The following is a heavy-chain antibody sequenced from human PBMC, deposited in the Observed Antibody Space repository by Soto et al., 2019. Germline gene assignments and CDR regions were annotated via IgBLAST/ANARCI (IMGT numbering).Heavy chain of an antibody. CDR1: GFTFSDYY. CDR3: ARDPKYYYDSSGYSF. V-gene: IGHV3-11*06. CDR2: ISSSSSYT. J-gene: IGHJ4*02. Sequence: GGSLRLSCAASGFTFSDYYMSWIRQAPGKGLEWVSYISSSSSYTNYADSVKGRFTISRDNAKNSLYLQMNSLRAEDTAVYYCARDPKYYYDSSGYSFWGQGTLVTVSS. D-gene: IGHD3-22*01.